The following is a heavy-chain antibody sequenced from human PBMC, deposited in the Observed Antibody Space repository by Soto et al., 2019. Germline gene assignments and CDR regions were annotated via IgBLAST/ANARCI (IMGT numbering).Heavy chain of an antibody. CDR1: GFTFSSYD. J-gene: IGHJ6*02. Sequence: GGSLRLSCAASGFTFSSYDMHWVRQATGKGLEWVSAIGTAGDTYYPGSVKGRFTISRENAKNSLYLQMNSLRAEDTAVYYCARDLPWGSGNSYYYGMDVWGQGTTVTVSS. CDR3: ARDLPWGSGNSYYYGMDV. D-gene: IGHD3-10*01. V-gene: IGHV3-13*01. CDR2: IGTAGDT.